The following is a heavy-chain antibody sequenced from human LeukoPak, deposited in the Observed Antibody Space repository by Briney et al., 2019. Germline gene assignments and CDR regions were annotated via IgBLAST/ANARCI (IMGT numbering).Heavy chain of an antibody. CDR2: ISGSGGST. CDR3: AIHSSAAAGNYFDY. Sequence: GGSLRLSCAASGFTFSSYGMSWVRQAPGKGLEWVSAISGSGGSTYYADSVKGRFTISRDNSKNTLYLQMNSLRAEDTAVYYCAIHSSAAAGNYFDYWGQGTLVTVSS. J-gene: IGHJ4*02. D-gene: IGHD6-13*01. CDR1: GFTFSSYG. V-gene: IGHV3-23*01.